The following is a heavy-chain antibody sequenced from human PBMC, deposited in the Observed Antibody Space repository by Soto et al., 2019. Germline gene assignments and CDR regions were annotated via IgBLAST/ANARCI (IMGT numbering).Heavy chain of an antibody. CDR1: GFTFSSYA. CDR2: ISGSGGST. CDR3: AKDQFSSSWYEGDYGYGMDV. Sequence: EVQLLESGGGLVQPGGSLRLSCAASGFTFSSYAMSWVRQAPGKGLEWVSAISGSGGSTYYADSVKGRFTISRDNCKNTLYLQMRSLRAEDTSVYYCAKDQFSSSWYEGDYGYGMDVWGQGTTVTVSS. V-gene: IGHV3-23*01. D-gene: IGHD6-13*01. J-gene: IGHJ6*02.